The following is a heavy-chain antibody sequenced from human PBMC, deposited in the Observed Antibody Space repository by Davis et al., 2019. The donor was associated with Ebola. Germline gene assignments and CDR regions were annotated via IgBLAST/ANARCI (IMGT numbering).Heavy chain of an antibody. CDR3: ARASYQYDSWFDS. V-gene: IGHV4-39*02. Sequence: PSETLSLTCSVSGGSINSNSHYWDWIRQPPGKGLEWIGSIYYRGNSYYNPSLKSRVTISLDTSKNHFSLHVRSVTAADTAVYYCARASYQYDSWFDSWGQGILVTVSS. J-gene: IGHJ5*01. D-gene: IGHD3-16*01. CDR1: GGSINSNSHY. CDR2: IYYRGNS.